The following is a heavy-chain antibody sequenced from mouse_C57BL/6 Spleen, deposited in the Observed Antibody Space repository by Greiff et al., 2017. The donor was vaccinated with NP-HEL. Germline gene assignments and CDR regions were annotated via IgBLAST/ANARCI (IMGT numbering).Heavy chain of an antibody. Sequence: EVQLQQSVAELVRPGASVNFSCPASGFTIKNTYMHWVKQRPEQGLEWIGRIDPANGSTKYAPKFQGKATITADTSSNTAYLQLSSLTSEDTAIYYCARSGTAQAFAYWGQGTLVTVSA. V-gene: IGHV14-3*01. J-gene: IGHJ3*01. D-gene: IGHD3-2*02. CDR3: ARSGTAQAFAY. CDR1: GFTIKNTY. CDR2: IDPANGST.